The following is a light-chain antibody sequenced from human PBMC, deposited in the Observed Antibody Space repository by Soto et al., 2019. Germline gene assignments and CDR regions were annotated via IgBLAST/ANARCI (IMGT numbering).Light chain of an antibody. Sequence: EIVMTQSPATLSVSPGERATLSCRASQSVSSNLAWYQQKPGQAPRLLIYGASTRATGIPSRFSGSGSWTEFTLTISILQSEDFAVYYCQQYNTWETFGQGTKVEIK. CDR3: QQYNTWET. CDR1: QSVSSN. J-gene: IGKJ1*01. CDR2: GAS. V-gene: IGKV3-15*01.